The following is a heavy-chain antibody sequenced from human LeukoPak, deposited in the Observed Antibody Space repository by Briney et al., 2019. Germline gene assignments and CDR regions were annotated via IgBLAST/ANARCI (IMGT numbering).Heavy chain of an antibody. D-gene: IGHD3-22*01. CDR1: GYTLTELS. V-gene: IGHV1-18*01. CDR3: ARDSPEDFYDNSGSYAFDI. CDR2: ISGYNENT. Sequence: GASVKVSCKVSGYTLTELSMHWVRQAPGQGLEWMGWISGYNENTYYAQKLQGRVTMTTDTSTSTAYAEVRSLRSDDTAVYYCARDSPEDFYDNSGSYAFDIWGQGTLVTVSS. J-gene: IGHJ3*02.